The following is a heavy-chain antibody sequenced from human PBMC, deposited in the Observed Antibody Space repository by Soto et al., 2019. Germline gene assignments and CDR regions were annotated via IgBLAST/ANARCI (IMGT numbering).Heavy chain of an antibody. CDR2: IGSRTSDI. D-gene: IGHD3-22*01. V-gene: IGHV3-21*01. Sequence: GGSLRLSCAASGFTLSRHTMNWVRQAPGKGLEWVSFIGSRTSDIYYTDSVKGRFTISRDNAKNSLYLDLTRLRAEDTAVYFCVRDYYDTSGYPNTFDMWGQGTMVTVSS. CDR3: VRDYYDTSGYPNTFDM. CDR1: GFTLSRHT. J-gene: IGHJ3*02.